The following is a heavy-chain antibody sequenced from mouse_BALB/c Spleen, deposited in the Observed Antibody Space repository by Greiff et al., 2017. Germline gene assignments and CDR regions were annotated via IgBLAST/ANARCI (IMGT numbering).Heavy chain of an antibody. CDR3: TRDRFRWYFDV. V-gene: IGHV1S22*01. D-gene: IGHD2-14*01. CDR2: IYPGSGST. J-gene: IGHJ1*01. Sequence: KQPGSELVRPGASVKLSCKASGYTFTSYWMHWVKQRHGQGLEWIGNIYPGSGSTNYDEKFKSKGTLTVDTSSSTAYMHLSSLTSEDSAVYYCTRDRFRWYFDVWGAGTTVTVSS. CDR1: GYTFTSYW.